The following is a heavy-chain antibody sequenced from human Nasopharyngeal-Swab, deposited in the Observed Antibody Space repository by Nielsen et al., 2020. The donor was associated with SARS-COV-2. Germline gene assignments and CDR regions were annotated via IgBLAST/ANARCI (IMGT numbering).Heavy chain of an antibody. CDR2: INSDGSST. Sequence: GGSLRLSCAASGFTFSSYWMHWVRQAPGKGLVWVSRINSDGSSTSYADSVKGRFTISRDNAKNTLYRQMNSLRAEDTAVYYGAREGKRKGEGGKKREGEKRRKKNSMDVWGQGTTVTVSS. CDR1: GFTFSSYW. CDR3: AREGKRKGEGGKKREGEKRRKKNSMDV. J-gene: IGHJ6*02. V-gene: IGHV3-74*01. D-gene: IGHD3-16*01.